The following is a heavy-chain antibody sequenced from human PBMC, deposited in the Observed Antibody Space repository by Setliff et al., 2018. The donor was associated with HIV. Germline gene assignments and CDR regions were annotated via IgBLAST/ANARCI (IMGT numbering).Heavy chain of an antibody. V-gene: IGHV7-4-1*02. J-gene: IGHJ3*02. CDR1: GYNFIAYA. CDR2: INTDTGTP. Sequence: ASVKVSCKTSGYNFIAYAINWVRQAPGQGFEWMGWINTDTGTPTYAQGFTGRFVFSLDTSVSTAYLQISSLKAEDTAVYYCARDPPSPLDAFDIWGQGTMVTVSS. CDR3: ARDPPSPLDAFDI.